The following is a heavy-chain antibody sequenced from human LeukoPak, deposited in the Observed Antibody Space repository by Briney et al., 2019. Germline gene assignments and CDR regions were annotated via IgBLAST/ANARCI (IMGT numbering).Heavy chain of an antibody. J-gene: IGHJ4*02. Sequence: GGSLRLSCAASGFTFSSYAMSWVRQAPGKRLEWVSAISGSGGSTYYADSVKGRFTISRDNSKNTLYLQMNSLRAEGAAVYYCAKWFRGYYDSSGYYSWGQGTLVTVSS. D-gene: IGHD3-22*01. CDR2: ISGSGGST. CDR1: GFTFSSYA. V-gene: IGHV3-23*01. CDR3: AKWFRGYYDSSGYYS.